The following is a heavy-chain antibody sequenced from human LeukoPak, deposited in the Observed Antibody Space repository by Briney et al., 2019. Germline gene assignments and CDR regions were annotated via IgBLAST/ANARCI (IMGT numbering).Heavy chain of an antibody. Sequence: GASVKVSCKASGYTFTSYDINWVRQATGQGLEWMGWMNPNSGNTGYAQKFQGRVTMTRNTSISTAYMELSSLRSEDTAVYYCARRFGIAAPYYYYYYMDVWGKGTTVTVSS. D-gene: IGHD6-6*01. CDR3: ARRFGIAAPYYYYYYMDV. J-gene: IGHJ6*03. CDR2: MNPNSGNT. V-gene: IGHV1-8*01. CDR1: GYTFTSYD.